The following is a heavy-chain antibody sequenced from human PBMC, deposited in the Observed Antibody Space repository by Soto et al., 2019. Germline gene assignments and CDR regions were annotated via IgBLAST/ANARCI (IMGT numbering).Heavy chain of an antibody. CDR2: ITPGGDNT. J-gene: IGHJ4*02. CDR3: AKNDGGTCSSRVDC. Sequence: PGGSLRLSCVASGFTFTSHAMNWVRQAPGKGLEWVAGITPGGDNTYYADSVKGRFTISRDNSKNTVYLQMNYLRAEDTALYYCAKNDGGTCSSRVDCWGQGTLVTVSS. D-gene: IGHD2-15*01. V-gene: IGHV3-23*01. CDR1: GFTFTSHA.